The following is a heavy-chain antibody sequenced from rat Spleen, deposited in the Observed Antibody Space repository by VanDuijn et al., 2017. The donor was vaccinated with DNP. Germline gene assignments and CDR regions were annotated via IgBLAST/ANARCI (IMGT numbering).Heavy chain of an antibody. CDR1: GFSLITNS. CDR3: VRDSYSGIGDY. D-gene: IGHD1-4*01. CDR2: IWTGGST. Sequence: QVQLKESGPGLVQSSQTLSLTCTVSGFSLITNSVHWVRQPPGKGLEWVGVIWTGGSTEYNSALKSRLSISRDTSKSQVFLKMNSLQTEDTATYYCVRDSYSGIGDYWGQGVMVTVSS. V-gene: IGHV2-1*01. J-gene: IGHJ2*01.